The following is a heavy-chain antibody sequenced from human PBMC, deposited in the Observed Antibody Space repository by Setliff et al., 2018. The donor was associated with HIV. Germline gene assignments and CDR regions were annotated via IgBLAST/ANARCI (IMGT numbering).Heavy chain of an antibody. CDR1: GDSIIRSTYY. D-gene: IGHD6-13*01. V-gene: IGHV4-39*01. CDR3: ARHKPGIAATGLYWFDP. Sequence: SETLSLTCTVSGDSIIRSTYYWGWIRQSPGTGLEWIGSVYYGGKSYYTPSLQSRVTISVDTSRNQFSLELTSVTTADTAVYFCARHKPGIAATGLYWFDPWGQGTMVTVSS. CDR2: VYYGGKS. J-gene: IGHJ5*01.